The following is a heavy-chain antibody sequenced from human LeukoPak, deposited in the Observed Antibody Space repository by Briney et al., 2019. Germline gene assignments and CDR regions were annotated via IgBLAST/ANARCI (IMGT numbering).Heavy chain of an antibody. D-gene: IGHD1-26*01. CDR3: ASGNYYVFDY. J-gene: IGHJ4*02. V-gene: IGHV4-59*08. CDR2: IYYTGST. Sequence: KPSETLSLTCTVSGXSIVSYYWSWIRQPPGKGLEWIGYIYYTGSTNYNPSLKSRVTISVDTSKNQFSLKLTSVTAADTAVYYCASGNYYVFDYWGQGMLVTVSS. CDR1: GXSIVSYY.